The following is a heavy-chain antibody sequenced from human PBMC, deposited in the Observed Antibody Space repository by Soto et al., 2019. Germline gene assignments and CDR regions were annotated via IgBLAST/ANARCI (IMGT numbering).Heavy chain of an antibody. CDR3: ASASLRYFDWLPGNYYYGMDV. D-gene: IGHD3-9*01. J-gene: IGHJ6*02. CDR2: IYYSGGT. V-gene: IGHV4-31*02. CDR1: GGTSISGGYY. Sequence: SETHSLTSTVSGGTSISGGYYWSWIRKHPGKGLEWIGYIYYSGGTYYNPSLKSRVTISVDTSKNQFSLELSSVTAADTAVYYCASASLRYFDWLPGNYYYGMDVWGQGTTVTV.